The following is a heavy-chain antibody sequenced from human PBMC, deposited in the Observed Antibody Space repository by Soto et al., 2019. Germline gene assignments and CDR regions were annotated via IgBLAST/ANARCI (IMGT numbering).Heavy chain of an antibody. J-gene: IGHJ5*02. CDR1: GYTFTNYG. V-gene: IGHV1-18*01. Sequence: VKVSCKASGYTFTNYGISWVRQAPGQGLEWMGWINVYNGNTKYAQKVQGRVTMTTDTSTSTAYMELRSLRSDDTAVYYCARGVGSGSYYNQYNWFDPWGQGTLVTVSS. CDR3: ARGVGSGSYYNQYNWFDP. D-gene: IGHD3-10*01. CDR2: INVYNGNT.